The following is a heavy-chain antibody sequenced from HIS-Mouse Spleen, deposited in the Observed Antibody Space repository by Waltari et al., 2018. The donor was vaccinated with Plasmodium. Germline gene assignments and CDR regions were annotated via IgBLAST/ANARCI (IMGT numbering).Heavy chain of an antibody. CDR3: ASSWYWYFDL. V-gene: IGHV3-7*01. D-gene: IGHD6-13*01. CDR1: GFTFSSYW. J-gene: IGHJ2*01. CDR2: IKKDGREK. Sequence: EVQLVESGGGLVQPGGSLRLSCAASGFTFSSYWMSWVHQAPGKGLELGDNIKKDGREKYEVDSVKGRFTISRDNAKNSLYLQMNSLRAEDTAVYYCASSWYWYFDLWGRGTLVTVSS.